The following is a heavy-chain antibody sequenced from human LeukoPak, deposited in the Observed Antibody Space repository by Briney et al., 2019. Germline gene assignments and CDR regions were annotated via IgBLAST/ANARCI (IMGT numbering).Heavy chain of an antibody. V-gene: IGHV3-48*04. D-gene: IGHD3-10*01. J-gene: IGHJ4*02. Sequence: GGSLRLSCAASGFTFSSYWMSWVRQAPGKGLEWVSYISSSSSTIYYADSVKGRFTISRDNAKNSLYLQMNSLRAEDTAVYYCAKEGRGFDYWGQGTLVTVSS. CDR3: AKEGRGFDY. CDR2: ISSSSSTI. CDR1: GFTFSSYW.